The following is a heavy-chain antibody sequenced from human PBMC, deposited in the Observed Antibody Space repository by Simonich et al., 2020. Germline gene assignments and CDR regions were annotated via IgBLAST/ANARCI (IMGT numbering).Heavy chain of an antibody. CDR3: ARSLGYYYYYYGMDV. V-gene: IGHV4-59*08. D-gene: IGHD1-26*01. CDR1: GGSISSYY. Sequence: QVRLQESGPGLVKPSETLSLTCTVSGGSISSYYWSWIRKPPGKGLEWIGYIYYSGSTKYNPPLKIRVTISVDTSKNQFSLKLSSVTAADTAVYYCARSLGYYYYYYGMDVWGQGTTVTVSS. CDR2: IYYSGST. J-gene: IGHJ6*02.